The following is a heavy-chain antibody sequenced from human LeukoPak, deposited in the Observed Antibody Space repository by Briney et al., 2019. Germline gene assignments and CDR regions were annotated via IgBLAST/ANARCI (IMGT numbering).Heavy chain of an antibody. CDR1: GGSFNSGNYC. CDR3: ARDSYSGRAHFDS. Sequence: SETLSLTCTVSGGSFNSGNYCWSWIRQPPGKGLEWIGCIYYSGSSNYNPSLKSRVTISVDTSKNQFSLKLSSVTAADTAVYYCARDSYSGRAHFDSWGQGTLVTVSS. D-gene: IGHD5-12*01. J-gene: IGHJ4*02. V-gene: IGHV4-61*01. CDR2: IYYSGSS.